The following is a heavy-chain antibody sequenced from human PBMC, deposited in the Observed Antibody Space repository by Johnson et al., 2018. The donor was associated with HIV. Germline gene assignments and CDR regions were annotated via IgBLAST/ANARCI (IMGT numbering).Heavy chain of an antibody. CDR1: GFTFGDYG. CDR2: ISWNGGRT. Sequence: VQLVESGGGVVRPGGSLRLSCATSGFTFGDYGVSWIRQVPGKGLEWVSGISWNGGRTVYVDSVKGRFTISRDNAKNSLYLQMNSLRVDETAVYYCARDRYHSPLRPGSGAFDIWGQGTMVTVSS. CDR3: ARDRYHSPLRPGSGAFDI. V-gene: IGHV3-20*04. D-gene: IGHD1-14*01. J-gene: IGHJ3*02.